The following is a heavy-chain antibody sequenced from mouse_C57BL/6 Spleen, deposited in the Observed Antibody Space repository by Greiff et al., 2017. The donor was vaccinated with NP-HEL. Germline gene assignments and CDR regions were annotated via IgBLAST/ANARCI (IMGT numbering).Heavy chain of an antibody. CDR3: ARSRAIYDGHSLDY. Sequence: EVQLQQSGPELVKPGASVKISCKASGYTFTDYYMNWVKQSHGKSLEWIGDINPNNGGTSYNQKFKGKATLTVDKSSSTAYMEHRSLTSEDSAVYYCARSRAIYDGHSLDYWGQGTTLTVSS. J-gene: IGHJ2*01. CDR1: GYTFTDYY. D-gene: IGHD2-3*01. CDR2: INPNNGGT. V-gene: IGHV1-26*01.